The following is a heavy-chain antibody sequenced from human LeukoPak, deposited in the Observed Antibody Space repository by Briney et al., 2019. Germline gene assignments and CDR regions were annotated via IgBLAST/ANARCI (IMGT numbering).Heavy chain of an antibody. D-gene: IGHD1-26*01. CDR2: IYYSGST. J-gene: IGHJ1*01. V-gene: IGHV4-61*05. CDR1: GDSITSSSYY. CDR3: ARLGREGEFQH. Sequence: SETLSLTCTVSGDSITSSSYYWSWIRQPPGKGLEWIGYIYYSGSTNYNPSLKSRVTISVDTSKNQFSLKLSSVTAADTAVYYCARLGREGEFQHWGQGTLVTVSS.